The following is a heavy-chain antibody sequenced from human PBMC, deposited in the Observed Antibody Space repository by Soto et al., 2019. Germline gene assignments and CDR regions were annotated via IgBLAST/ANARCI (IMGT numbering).Heavy chain of an antibody. D-gene: IGHD6-13*01. CDR3: ASASPIVGIAAAGTPYYYYDMDV. CDR1: GYTFTSYY. J-gene: IGHJ6*02. CDR2: INPSGGST. Sequence: ASVKVSCKASGYTFTSYYMHWVRQAPGQGLEWMGIINPSGGSTSYAQKFQGRVTMTRDTSTSTVYMELSSLRSEDTAVYCCASASPIVGIAAAGTPYYYYDMDVWGQGTTVTVSS. V-gene: IGHV1-46*01.